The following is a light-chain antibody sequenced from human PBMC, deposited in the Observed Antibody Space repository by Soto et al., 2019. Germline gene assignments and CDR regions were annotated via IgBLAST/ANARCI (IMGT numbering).Light chain of an antibody. Sequence: QSVLTQPPSASGSPGQSVTISCTGTSSDVGGYNFVSWYQHFPGKAPKLIIYEVTKRPSGVPDLFSGSKSGNTASLTVSGLQTDDDADYYCSSYGGSNNFVFGTGTKLTVL. CDR2: EVT. V-gene: IGLV2-8*01. CDR3: SSYGGSNNFV. J-gene: IGLJ1*01. CDR1: SSDVGGYNF.